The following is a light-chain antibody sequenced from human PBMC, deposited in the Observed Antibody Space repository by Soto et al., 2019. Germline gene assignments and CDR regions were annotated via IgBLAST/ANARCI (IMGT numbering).Light chain of an antibody. V-gene: IGKV1-12*01. Sequence: DIQMTQSPSSVSASVGDRVTSTSRASQGISSWLAWYQQKPGKAPKLLIYAAASLQSGVPSSFSGSGCWTAFKPTISSLQPEDVATYYYQQANNFLRVTFGPGTKVEIK. CDR1: QGISSW. J-gene: IGKJ3*01. CDR3: QQANNFLRVT. CDR2: AAA.